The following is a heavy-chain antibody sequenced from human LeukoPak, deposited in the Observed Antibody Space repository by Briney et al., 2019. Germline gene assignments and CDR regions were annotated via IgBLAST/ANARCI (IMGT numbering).Heavy chain of an antibody. J-gene: IGHJ4*02. CDR1: GYTFTGYY. CDR2: ISAYNGNT. CDR3: ARVSPIAAAGTD. Sequence: GASVKVSCKASGYTFTGYYMHWVRQAPGQGLEWMGWISAYNGNTNYAQKLQGRVTMTTDTSTSTAYMELRSLRSDDTAVYYCARVSPIAAAGTDWGQGTLVTVSS. V-gene: IGHV1-18*04. D-gene: IGHD6-13*01.